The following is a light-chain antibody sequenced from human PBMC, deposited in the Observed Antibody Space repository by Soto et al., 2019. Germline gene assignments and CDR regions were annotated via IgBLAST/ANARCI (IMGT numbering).Light chain of an antibody. J-gene: IGKJ1*01. CDR3: QHYEAVVT. CDR2: GAS. CDR1: QSLTNNY. Sequence: EIVFTHSPATLSFCPVERATLSCRASQSLTNNYFAWYQQKPGRALRLLIDGASTRATGIPDRFSGSGSGTDFTLTISRLEPEDVAVYYCQHYEAVVTFGQGTRWIS. V-gene: IGKV3-20*01.